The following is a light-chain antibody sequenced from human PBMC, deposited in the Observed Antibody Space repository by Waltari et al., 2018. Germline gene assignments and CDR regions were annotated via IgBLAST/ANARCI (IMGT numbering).Light chain of an antibody. CDR2: LGS. V-gene: IGKV2-28*01. CDR3: MQTLQSPYT. CDR1: QSLLSSNGYNY. J-gene: IGKJ2*01. Sequence: DIVMTQSPLSLPVTPGEPASISCRSTQSLLSSNGYNYLDWYLQKPGQSPQLLIYLGSNLASGVPYRFSGSGSGTDFTLKISRVESEDVGVYYCMQTLQSPYTFGQGTKLEIK.